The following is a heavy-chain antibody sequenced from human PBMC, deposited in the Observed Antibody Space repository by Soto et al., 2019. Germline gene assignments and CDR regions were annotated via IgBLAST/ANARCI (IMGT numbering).Heavy chain of an antibody. V-gene: IGHV1-46*01. CDR1: GYTFTSYY. Sequence: ASVKVSCKASGYTFTSYYMHWVRQAPGQGLEWMGIINPSGGSTGYAQKFQGRVTMTRDTSTSTVYMELSSLRSEDTAVYYCARGGKRDYDILTGYYWDAFDIWGQGTMVTVSS. CDR3: ARGGKRDYDILTGYYWDAFDI. J-gene: IGHJ3*02. CDR2: INPSGGST. D-gene: IGHD3-9*01.